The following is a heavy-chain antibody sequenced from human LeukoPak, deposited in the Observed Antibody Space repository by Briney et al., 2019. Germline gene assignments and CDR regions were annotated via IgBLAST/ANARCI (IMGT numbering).Heavy chain of an antibody. J-gene: IGHJ4*02. V-gene: IGHV3-30*03. CDR2: ISYDGSNK. CDR3: ARDWGSGSYINEIDY. Sequence: GGSLRLSCAASGFTFSSYGMHWVRQAPGKGLEWVAVISYDGSNKYYADSVKGRFTISRDNSKNTLYLQMNSLRAEDTAVYYCARDWGSGSYINEIDYWGQGTLVTVSS. CDR1: GFTFSSYG. D-gene: IGHD1-26*01.